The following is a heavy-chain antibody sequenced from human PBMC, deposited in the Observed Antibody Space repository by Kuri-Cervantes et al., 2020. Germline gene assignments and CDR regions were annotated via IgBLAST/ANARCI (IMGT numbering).Heavy chain of an antibody. Sequence: ASVKVSCKASGYTFTGYYMHWVRQAPGQGLEWMGWINPNSGGTNYAQKFQGWVTMTRDTSISTAYMELSRLRSDDTAVYYCATPTGVFGNFDWLSFDYWGQGTLVTVSS. J-gene: IGHJ4*02. CDR1: GYTFTGYY. D-gene: IGHD3-9*01. CDR2: INPNSGGT. V-gene: IGHV1-2*04. CDR3: ATPTGVFGNFDWLSFDY.